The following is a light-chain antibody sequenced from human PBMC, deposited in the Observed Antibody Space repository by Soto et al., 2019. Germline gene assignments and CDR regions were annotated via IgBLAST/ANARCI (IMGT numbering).Light chain of an antibody. J-gene: IGKJ1*01. CDR2: GAS. Sequence: EIVLTQSPGTLSLSPVEIATLSFIAIQSVSSSYLAWYQQKPGQAPRLLIYGASSRATGIPDRFSGSGSGTDFTLTISRLEPEDFAVYYCQQYGSSPPWTFGQGTKVDI. CDR1: QSVSSSY. CDR3: QQYGSSPPWT. V-gene: IGKV3-20*01.